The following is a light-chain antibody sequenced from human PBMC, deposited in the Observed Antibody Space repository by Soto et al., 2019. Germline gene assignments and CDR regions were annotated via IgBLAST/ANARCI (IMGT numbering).Light chain of an antibody. V-gene: IGKV3-15*01. CDR2: DAS. CDR1: QSVNSR. J-gene: IGKJ2*01. Sequence: EIVLTQSPATLSVSPGEGATLFCRASQSVNSRLAWYQQKPAQAPRLLIYDASTRATGIPARFSGSGSGTEFTLTISSLQSEDFAVYYCQQYKNWPPEYTFGQGTKLEIK. CDR3: QQYKNWPPEYT.